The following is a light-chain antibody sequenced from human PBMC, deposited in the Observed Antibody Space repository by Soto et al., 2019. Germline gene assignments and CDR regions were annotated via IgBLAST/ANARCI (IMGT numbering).Light chain of an antibody. CDR3: NSYNSRRPYV. V-gene: IGLV2-14*01. Sequence: QSALTQPASVSGSPGQSITISCTGTTSDVGNYNYVSWYQHHPGKAPKLMIYEVTNRPSGVSNRFSGSKSGNTASLTISGLQAEDAADYYRNSYNSRRPYVFGTGTKLTVL. CDR2: EVT. CDR1: TSDVGNYNY. J-gene: IGLJ1*01.